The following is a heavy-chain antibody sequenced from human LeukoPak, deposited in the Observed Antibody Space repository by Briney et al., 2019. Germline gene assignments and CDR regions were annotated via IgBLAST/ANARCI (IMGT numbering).Heavy chain of an antibody. D-gene: IGHD3-22*01. CDR2: INHSGST. J-gene: IGHJ4*02. CDR1: GGSFSGYY. V-gene: IGHV4-34*01. CDR3: ARGTYYYDSSPPFPGYYFDY. Sequence: KSSETLSLTCAVYGGSFSGYYWSWIRQPPGKGLEWIGEINHSGSTNYNPSLKSRVTISVDTSKNQFSLKLSSVTAADTAVYYCARGTYYYDSSPPFPGYYFDYWGQGTLVTVSS.